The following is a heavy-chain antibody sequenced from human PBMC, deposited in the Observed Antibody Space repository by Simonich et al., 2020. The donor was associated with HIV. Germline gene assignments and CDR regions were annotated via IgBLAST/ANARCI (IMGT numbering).Heavy chain of an antibody. CDR3: ARHMCSVISCSEGYNWFDP. J-gene: IGHJ5*02. D-gene: IGHD2-2*01. V-gene: IGHV4-34*01. CDR1: GGPSSYY. Sequence: QVQQQQWGAGLLKPSETLSLTCAVYGGPSSYYCSWVRQPPGKGLEWIGEVNHSGRPSDNPSLNGRGTISGDTSKKQFSLKLSSVTAADTAVYYCARHMCSVISCSEGYNWFDPWGQGTLVTVSS. CDR2: VNHSGRP.